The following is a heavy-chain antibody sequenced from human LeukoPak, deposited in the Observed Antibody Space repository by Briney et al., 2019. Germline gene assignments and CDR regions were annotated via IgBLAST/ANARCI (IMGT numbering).Heavy chain of an antibody. Sequence: GESLKISCKGSGYSFTSYWISWVRQMPGKGLEWMGRIGPSDSYTNYSPSFQGHVTISADKSISTAYLQWSSLKASDTAMYYCASNYGDYEGDFDYWGQGTLVTVSS. CDR2: IGPSDSYT. V-gene: IGHV5-10-1*01. CDR3: ASNYGDYEGDFDY. CDR1: GYSFTSYW. D-gene: IGHD4-17*01. J-gene: IGHJ4*02.